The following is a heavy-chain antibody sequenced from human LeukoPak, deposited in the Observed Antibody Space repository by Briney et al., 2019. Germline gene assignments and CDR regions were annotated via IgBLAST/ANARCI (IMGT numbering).Heavy chain of an antibody. J-gene: IGHJ3*02. CDR3: ATNRAGTYDRPFEI. CDR2: IYYSGNT. V-gene: IGHV4-31*03. Sequence: PSETLSLTCTVSGGSISSGGYYWSWIRQHPGKGLEWIGYIYYSGNTYYNPSLKNRGTISKDTSKNQFSLELSSVTATDTAVYFCATNRAGTYDRPFEIWGQGTMVTVSS. CDR1: GGSISSGGYY. D-gene: IGHD1-26*01.